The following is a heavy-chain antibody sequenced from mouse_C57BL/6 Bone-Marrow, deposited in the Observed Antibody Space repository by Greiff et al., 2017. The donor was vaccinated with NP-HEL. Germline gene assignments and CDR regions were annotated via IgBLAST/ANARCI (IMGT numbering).Heavy chain of an antibody. CDR1: GYTFTNYW. Sequence: VPLPHPGAELVRPGTSVKMSCKASGYTFTNYWIGWVKQRPGHGLEWIGDIYPGGGYTNCNEKFKGKATLTADKSSSTAYMQFSSLTSDDYAIYCWTSQFGNYWFAYWGQGTLVTVSA. V-gene: IGHV1-63*01. D-gene: IGHD2-1*01. J-gene: IGHJ3*01. CDR3: TSQFGNYWFAY. CDR2: IYPGGGYT.